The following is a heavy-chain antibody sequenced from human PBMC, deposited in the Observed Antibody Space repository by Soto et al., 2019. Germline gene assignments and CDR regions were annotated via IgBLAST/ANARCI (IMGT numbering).Heavy chain of an antibody. J-gene: IGHJ4*02. D-gene: IGHD3-3*01. Sequence: AQLVESGGGLVQPGRSRRLSCAGSGFIFDDFAIHWVRQAPGKGLEWVSGISWNSDSIGYADSVKGRFTISRDNAKNSLYLQMNSLRVEDTALYYCTKVGGLYDFWSGPLHFDLWGQGTLVTVSS. CDR2: ISWNSDSI. CDR3: TKVGGLYDFWSGPLHFDL. CDR1: GFIFDDFA. V-gene: IGHV3-9*01.